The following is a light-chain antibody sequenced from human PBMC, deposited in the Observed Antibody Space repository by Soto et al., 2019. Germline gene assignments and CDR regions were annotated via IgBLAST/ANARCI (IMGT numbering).Light chain of an antibody. CDR3: QQYGSSPFGF. CDR1: QTISSW. J-gene: IGKJ4*01. CDR2: KAS. Sequence: DIQMTQSPSTLSASVGDRVTITCRASQTISSWLAWYQQKPGKAPKLLIYKASTLKSGVPSRFSGSGSGTEFTLTISRLEPEDFAVYYCQQYGSSPFGFFGGGTKVDIK. V-gene: IGKV1-5*03.